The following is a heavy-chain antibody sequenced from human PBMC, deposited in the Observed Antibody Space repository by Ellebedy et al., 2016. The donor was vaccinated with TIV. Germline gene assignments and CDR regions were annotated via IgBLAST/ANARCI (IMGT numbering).Heavy chain of an antibody. CDR1: GGSISSYY. Sequence: GSLRLSXTVSGGSISSYYWSWIRQPAGKGLEWIGRIYTSGSTNYNPSLKSRVTMSVDTSKNQFSLKLSSVTAADTAVYYCARDRRFLEPYYYYYYMDVWGKGTTVTVSS. CDR3: ARDRRFLEPYYYYYYMDV. D-gene: IGHD3-3*01. J-gene: IGHJ6*03. CDR2: IYTSGST. V-gene: IGHV4-4*07.